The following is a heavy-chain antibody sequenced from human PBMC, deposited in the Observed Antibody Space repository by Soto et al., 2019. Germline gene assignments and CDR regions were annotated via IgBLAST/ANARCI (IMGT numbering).Heavy chain of an antibody. D-gene: IGHD1-26*01. CDR1: GGSISSGGYY. Sequence: QVQLQESGPGLVKPSQTLSLTCTVSGGSISSGGYYWSWIRQHPGKGLEWIGYIYYSGSTYYNPSLKSRVTISVDTSKNQSSPKLSSVTAADTAVYYCARVRGWEPALLDPWGQGTLVTVSS. V-gene: IGHV4-31*03. CDR2: IYYSGST. CDR3: ARVRGWEPALLDP. J-gene: IGHJ5*02.